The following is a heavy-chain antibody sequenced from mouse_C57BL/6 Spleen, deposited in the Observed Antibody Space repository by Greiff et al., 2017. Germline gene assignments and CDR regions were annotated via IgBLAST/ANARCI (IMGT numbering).Heavy chain of an antibody. CDR3: ARRVTGSYYFDY. J-gene: IGHJ2*01. V-gene: IGHV1-72*01. Sequence: VQLQQPGAELVKPGASVKLSCKASGYTFTSYWMHWVKQRPGRGLEWIGRIDPNSGGTKYNEKFKSKATLTVDKPSSPAYMQLSILTSEDSAVYYCARRVTGSYYFDYWGQGTTLTVSS. CDR1: GYTFTSYW. CDR2: IDPNSGGT. D-gene: IGHD4-1*01.